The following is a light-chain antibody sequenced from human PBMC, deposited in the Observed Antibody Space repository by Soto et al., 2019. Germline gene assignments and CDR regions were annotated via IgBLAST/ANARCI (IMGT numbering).Light chain of an antibody. CDR1: QSVGSG. CDR3: QQRKNWPTFT. V-gene: IGKV3-11*01. CDR2: DTS. J-gene: IGKJ3*01. Sequence: EIVLTPSPATLFLSSGEKTTLSCRASQSVGSGLAWYQQQPGQAPRLLMYDTSTRATGIPARFSGSGSGTDFTLTISGLEPEDSAIYYCQQRKNWPTFTFGPGTKVDIK.